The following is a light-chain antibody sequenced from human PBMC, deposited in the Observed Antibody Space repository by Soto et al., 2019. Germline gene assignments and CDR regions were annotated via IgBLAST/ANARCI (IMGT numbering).Light chain of an antibody. J-gene: IGKJ1*01. Sequence: DIHITHSPCSLSSSLVDRVTITCRASPPISNYLAWYQQKPGKIPNLLIYAASTLQAGVPSRFSGSGSATEFTLTISSLQPDDFATYYCQQYSTYPWTFGQGTMVDIK. V-gene: IGKV1-27*01. CDR1: PPISNY. CDR2: AAS. CDR3: QQYSTYPWT.